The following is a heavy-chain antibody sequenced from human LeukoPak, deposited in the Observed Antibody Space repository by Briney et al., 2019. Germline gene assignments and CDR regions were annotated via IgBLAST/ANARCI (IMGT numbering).Heavy chain of an antibody. CDR3: ARVTGYMIEDYFDY. CDR2: INHRGNT. D-gene: IGHD3-22*01. V-gene: IGHV4-34*01. CDR1: GGSFSDYY. Sequence: SETLSLTCAVYGGSFSDYYWSWIRQSPGQGLEWIGEINHRGNTNYNASLKSRLTISVDTSKKQFSLKLSSVTAADTAIYYCARVTGYMIEDYFDYWGQGTLVTVSS. J-gene: IGHJ4*02.